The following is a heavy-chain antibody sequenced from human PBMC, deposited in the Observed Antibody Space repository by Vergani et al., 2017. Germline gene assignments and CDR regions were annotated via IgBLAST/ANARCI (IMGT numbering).Heavy chain of an antibody. J-gene: IGHJ6*02. V-gene: IGHV4-4*02. CDR1: GGSISSSNW. D-gene: IGHD1-20*01. CDR3: ARFLTGTTIYYYYGMDV. Sequence: QVQLQESGPGLVKPSGTLSLTCAVSGGSISSSNWWSWVRQPPGKGLEWIGEIYHSGSTNYNPSLKSRVTISVDKSKNQFSLKLSSVTAADTVVYYCARFLTGTTIYYYYGMDVWGQGTTVTVSS. CDR2: IYHSGST.